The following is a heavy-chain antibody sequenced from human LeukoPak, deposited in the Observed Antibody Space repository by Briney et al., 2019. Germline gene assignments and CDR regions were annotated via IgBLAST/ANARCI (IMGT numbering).Heavy chain of an antibody. V-gene: IGHV1-2*02. CDR3: ARDKGEMATNFDY. J-gene: IGHJ4*02. CDR2: INPNSGGT. CDR1: GYTFTGYY. Sequence: GASVKVSCKASGYTFTGYYMHWVRQAPGQGLEWMGWINPNSGGTNYAQKFQGRVTMTRDTSISTAYIELSRLRSDDTAVYYCARDKGEMATNFDYWGQGTLVTVSS. D-gene: IGHD5-24*01.